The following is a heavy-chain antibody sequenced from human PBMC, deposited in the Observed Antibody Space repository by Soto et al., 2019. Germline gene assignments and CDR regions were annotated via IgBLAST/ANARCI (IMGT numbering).Heavy chain of an antibody. V-gene: IGHV3-30*18. CDR2: ISYDGSNK. CDR1: GVTFSSYG. CDR3: AKDLRIAVAGTDYFDS. D-gene: IGHD6-19*01. J-gene: IGHJ4*02. Sequence: TGGFLRLSCAASGVTFSSYGMHWVRQAPGKGLEWVAVISYDGSNKYYADSVKGRFTISRDNSKNTLYLQMNSLRAEDTAVYYCAKDLRIAVAGTDYFDSWGQGTLVTVSS.